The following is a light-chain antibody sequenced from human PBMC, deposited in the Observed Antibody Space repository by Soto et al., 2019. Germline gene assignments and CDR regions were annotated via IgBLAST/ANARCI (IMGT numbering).Light chain of an antibody. V-gene: IGKV1-6*01. CDR1: QNIRND. CDR2: AAS. Sequence: AIPMTQSPSSLSASVGDRVTITCRASQNIRNDLGWYQQKPGKAPKLLIYAASTLQSGVPLNFSGSGSGTDFTLTISSLQPEDFATYYCLQDYSQPWTFGQGTKVEI. J-gene: IGKJ1*01. CDR3: LQDYSQPWT.